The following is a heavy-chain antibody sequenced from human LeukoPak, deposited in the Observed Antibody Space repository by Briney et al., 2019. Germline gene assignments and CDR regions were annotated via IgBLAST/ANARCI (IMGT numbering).Heavy chain of an antibody. V-gene: IGHV3-7*01. CDR2: IKEDGSEK. J-gene: IGHJ4*02. CDR1: GFTFSNYW. CDR3: ARDYFEY. Sequence: GGSLRLSCAASGFTFSNYWMMWVRQAPGKGLEWVANIKEDGSEKYSLDSVKGPFTISRDNANTLLYLQMNSLRAEDTALYYCARDYFEYWGQGTLVTVSS.